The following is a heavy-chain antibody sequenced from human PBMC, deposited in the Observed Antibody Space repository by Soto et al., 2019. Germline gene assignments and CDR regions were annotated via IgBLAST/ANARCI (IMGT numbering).Heavy chain of an antibody. CDR1: GFSLSTSGMC. J-gene: IGHJ4*02. D-gene: IGHD3-22*01. V-gene: IGHV2-70*01. CDR2: IDWDDDK. Sequence: GSGPTLVNPTQTLTLTCPFSGFSLSTSGMCVSWIRQPPGKALEWLALIDWDDDKYYSTSLKTRLTISKDTSKNQVVLTMTNMDPVDTATYYCARIAYYDSSGFPNYFDYWGQGTLVTVSS. CDR3: ARIAYYDSSGFPNYFDY.